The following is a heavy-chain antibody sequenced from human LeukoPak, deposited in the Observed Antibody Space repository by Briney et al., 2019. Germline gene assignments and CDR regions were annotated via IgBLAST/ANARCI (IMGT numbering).Heavy chain of an antibody. D-gene: IGHD5-18*01. CDR1: GGSISSYY. Sequence: PSETLSLTCTVSGGSISSYYWSWIRQPPGKGLEWIGYIYYSGSTNYNPSLKSRVTISVDTSKNQFSLKLSSVTAADTAVYYCARGWDSGYSFYGMDVWGQGNTVTVSS. CDR3: ARGWDSGYSFYGMDV. J-gene: IGHJ6*02. V-gene: IGHV4-59*01. CDR2: IYYSGST.